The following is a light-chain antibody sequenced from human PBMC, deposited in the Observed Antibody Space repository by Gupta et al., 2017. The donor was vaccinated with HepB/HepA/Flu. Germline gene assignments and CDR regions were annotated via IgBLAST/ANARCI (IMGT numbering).Light chain of an antibody. CDR2: DVS. CDR3: SSYTSSSTVV. Sequence: QSALTQPASVSGSPGQSITISCTGTNSDVGGYNYVSWYQPHPGKAPKLIIYDVSNRPSGVSNRFSGSKSGNTASLTISGLQAEDEADYYCSSYTSSSTVVFGGGTKLTVL. CDR1: NSDVGGYNY. V-gene: IGLV2-14*03. J-gene: IGLJ2*01.